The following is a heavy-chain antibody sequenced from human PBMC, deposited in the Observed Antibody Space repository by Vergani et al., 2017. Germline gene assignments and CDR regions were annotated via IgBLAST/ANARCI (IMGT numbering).Heavy chain of an antibody. V-gene: IGHV1-24*01. J-gene: IGHJ4*02. CDR1: GYTLTEVS. CDR2: LDPEHGKI. CDR3: TTDLHAVVGATS. D-gene: IGHD2-15*01. Sequence: QVHLIQSGAEVKLPGASVRVSCKVSGYTLTEVSLHWVRQTHAKGLEWMGGLDPEHGKIVYAQTFQHRITITEDTSTDTTSMELSSLRSEDTAVYYCTTDLHAVVGATSWGQGTLVTVSS.